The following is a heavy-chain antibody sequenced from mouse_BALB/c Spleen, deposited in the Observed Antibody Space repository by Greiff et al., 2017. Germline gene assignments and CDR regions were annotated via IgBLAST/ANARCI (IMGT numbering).Heavy chain of an antibody. J-gene: IGHJ4*01. Sequence: VQLQQSGPSLVQPSQSLSITCTVSGFSLTSYGVHWVRQSPGKGLEWLGVIWRGGSTDYNAAFMSRLSITKDNSKSQVFFKMNSLQADDTAIYYCAKVHGNYFYAMDYWGQGTSVSVSS. D-gene: IGHD2-1*01. CDR2: IWRGGST. V-gene: IGHV2-5-1*01. CDR3: AKVHGNYFYAMDY. CDR1: GFSLTSYG.